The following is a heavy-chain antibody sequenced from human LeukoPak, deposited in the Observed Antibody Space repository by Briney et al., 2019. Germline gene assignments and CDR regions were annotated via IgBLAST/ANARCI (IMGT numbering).Heavy chain of an antibody. CDR3: ASESQNKGDLAFDY. Sequence: GGSLRLSCAASGLTFSGHTINWVRQAPGKGLEWVLCISSSSSSVYYADSVKGRFTISRDNAKNSVYLQMDNMRADDTAVYSCASESQNKGDLAFDYRGQGPLVSVPS. CDR2: ISSSSSSV. CDR1: GLTFSGHT. D-gene: IGHD2-21*02. J-gene: IGHJ4*02. V-gene: IGHV3-21*01.